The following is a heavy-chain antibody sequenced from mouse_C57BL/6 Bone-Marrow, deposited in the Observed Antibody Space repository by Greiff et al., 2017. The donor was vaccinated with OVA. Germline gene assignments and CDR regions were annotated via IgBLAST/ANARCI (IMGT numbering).Heavy chain of an antibody. CDR2: IDPEDGDT. Sequence: EVQLQQSGAELVKPGASVKLSCTASGFNIKDYYMHWVKQRTEQGLEWIGRIDPEDGDTKYAAKFTGKATITADTSSNTAYLQLSSLTSEDTAVYYCARKDYYGSSAWFAYWGQGTLVTVSA. V-gene: IGHV14-2*01. CDR1: GFNIKDYY. D-gene: IGHD1-1*01. J-gene: IGHJ3*01. CDR3: ARKDYYGSSAWFAY.